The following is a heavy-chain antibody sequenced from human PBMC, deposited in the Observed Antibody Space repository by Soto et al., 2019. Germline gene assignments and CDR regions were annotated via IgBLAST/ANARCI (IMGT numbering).Heavy chain of an antibody. Sequence: SVKVSCKASGYTFTSYGISWVRQAPGQGLEWMGGIIPIFGTANYAQKFQGRVTITADESTSTAYMELSSLRSEDTAVYYCARLGHQIIEGGIIAMSGPDTWGQGTLVTVSS. CDR2: IIPIFGTA. V-gene: IGHV1-69*13. J-gene: IGHJ5*02. CDR1: GYTFTSYG. CDR3: ARLGHQIIEGGIIAMSGPDT. D-gene: IGHD6-19*01.